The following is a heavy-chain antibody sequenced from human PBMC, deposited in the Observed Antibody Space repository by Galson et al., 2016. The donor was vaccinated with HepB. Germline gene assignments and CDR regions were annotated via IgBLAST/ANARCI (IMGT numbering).Heavy chain of an antibody. V-gene: IGHV3-30*03. CDR3: AHPRASNYYYYGMDV. CDR1: GFTFSSYG. D-gene: IGHD2-2*01. Sequence: SLRLSCAASGFTFSSYGVHWVRQAPGKGLEWVAVISTDAINKYYADSVRGRFTISRDDPKNTLYLQMNSLRPEDTAVYYCAHPRASNYYYYGMDVWGQGTTVAVSS. CDR2: ISTDAINK. J-gene: IGHJ6*02.